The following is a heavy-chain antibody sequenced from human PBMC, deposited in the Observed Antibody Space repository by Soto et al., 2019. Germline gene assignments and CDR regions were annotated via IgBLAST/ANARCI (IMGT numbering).Heavy chain of an antibody. J-gene: IGHJ6*02. Sequence: SQTLSLTCAISGDSVSSNSAAWNWIRQSPSRGLEWLGRTYYRSKWYNDYAVSVKSRITINPDTSKNQFFLQLNSVTPEDTAVYYCARDRRHYDFWSGYYRPRDSPYYYYGMDVWGQGTTVTVSS. D-gene: IGHD3-3*01. CDR2: TYYRSKWYN. V-gene: IGHV6-1*01. CDR1: GDSVSSNSAA. CDR3: ARDRRHYDFWSGYYRPRDSPYYYYGMDV.